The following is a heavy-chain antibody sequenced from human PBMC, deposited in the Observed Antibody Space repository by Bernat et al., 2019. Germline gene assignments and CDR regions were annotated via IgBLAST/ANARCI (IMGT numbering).Heavy chain of an antibody. CDR1: GYSISSGYY. Sequence: QVQLQESGPGLVKPSETLSLTCAVSGYSISSGYYWGWIRQPSGKGLEWIGSIYHSGSTYYNPSLKSRVTISVDTSKNQFSLKLSSVTAADTAVYYCARGPGSGWYRGWFDPWGQGTLVTVSS. CDR2: IYHSGST. CDR3: ARGPGSGWYRGWFDP. V-gene: IGHV4-38-2*01. J-gene: IGHJ5*02. D-gene: IGHD6-19*01.